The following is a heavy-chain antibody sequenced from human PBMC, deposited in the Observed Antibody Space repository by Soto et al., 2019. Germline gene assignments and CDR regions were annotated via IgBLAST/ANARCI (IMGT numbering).Heavy chain of an antibody. V-gene: IGHV3-43*02. J-gene: IGHJ6*02. CDR3: ASKGGSGYDYYYYGMDV. Sequence: GGSLRLSCAASGFTFDDYAMHWVRQAPGKGLEWVSLISGDGGSTYYADSVKGRFTISRDNSKNSLYLQMNSLRTEDTALYYCASKGGSGYDYYYYGMDVWGQGTTITVSS. CDR2: ISGDGGST. CDR1: GFTFDDYA. D-gene: IGHD5-12*01.